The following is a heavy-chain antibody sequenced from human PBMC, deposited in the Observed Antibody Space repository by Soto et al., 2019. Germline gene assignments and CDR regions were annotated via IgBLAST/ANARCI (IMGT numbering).Heavy chain of an antibody. CDR2: VYNDGSNK. CDR3: ARDANLGFSSSWFMDY. V-gene: IGHV3-33*01. Sequence: QVQLVESGGGVVHSGSSLRLSVAGSGFSFSSYGMHWVRQAPGKGLEWVAIVYNDGSNKYYGDSVKGRFTISRDNSRNSVFLQMNSLRADDTAVYYCARDANLGFSSSWFMDYWGQGTRVTVSS. J-gene: IGHJ4*02. CDR1: GFSFSSYG. D-gene: IGHD6-13*01.